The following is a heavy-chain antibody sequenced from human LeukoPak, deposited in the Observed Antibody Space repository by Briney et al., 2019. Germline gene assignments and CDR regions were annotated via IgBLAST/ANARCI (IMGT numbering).Heavy chain of an antibody. CDR2: IWYDGSNK. Sequence: PGGSLRLSCAASGFRFSSYGMHWVRQAPGKGLEWVAVIWYDGSNKYYVDSVKGRFTISRDNSKNTLYPQMNSLRAEDTAVYYCARDGRGMDVWGQGTTVTVSS. CDR3: ARDGRGMDV. CDR1: GFRFSSYG. J-gene: IGHJ6*02. D-gene: IGHD1-1*01. V-gene: IGHV3-33*01.